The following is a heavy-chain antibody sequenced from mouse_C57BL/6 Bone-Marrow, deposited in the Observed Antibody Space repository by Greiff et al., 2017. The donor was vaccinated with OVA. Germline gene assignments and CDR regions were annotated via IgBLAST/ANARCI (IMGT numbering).Heavy chain of an antibody. CDR3: ASVYDYDTCYFDV. CDR2: IDPSDSYT. Sequence: QVQLQQPGAELVKPGASVKLSCKASGYTFTSYWMQWVKQRPGQGLEWIGEIDPSDSYTNYNQKVKGKATLTVDTSYSTAYMQLSSLTSAYSAVYYCASVYDYDTCYFDVWGTGTTVTVSS. D-gene: IGHD2-4*01. V-gene: IGHV1-50*01. CDR1: GYTFTSYW. J-gene: IGHJ1*03.